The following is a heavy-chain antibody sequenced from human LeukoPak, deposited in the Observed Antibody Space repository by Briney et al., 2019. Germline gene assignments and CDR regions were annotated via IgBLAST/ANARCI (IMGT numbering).Heavy chain of an antibody. V-gene: IGHV1-2*04. D-gene: IGHD3-10*01. CDR1: GYTFTGYY. Sequence: GASVKVSCKASGYTFTGYYMHWVRQAPGQGLEWMGWINPNSGGTNYAQKFQGWVTMTRDTSISTAYMELSRLRSDDTAVYYCAKRLPPYGSGSYPIDYWGQGTLVTVSS. CDR3: AKRLPPYGSGSYPIDY. J-gene: IGHJ4*02. CDR2: INPNSGGT.